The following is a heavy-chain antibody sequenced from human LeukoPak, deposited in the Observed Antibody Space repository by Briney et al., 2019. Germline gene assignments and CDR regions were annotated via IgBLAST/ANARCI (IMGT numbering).Heavy chain of an antibody. CDR2: ISYDGSNN. D-gene: IGHD6-19*01. Sequence: GRSLRLSCAASGFTFSSYGMHWVRQAPGKGLEWVAVISYDGSNNYYADSVKGRFTISRDNAKNSLYLQMNSLRAEDTAVYYCARGGIAVIDWGQGTLVTVSS. CDR1: GFTFSSYG. V-gene: IGHV3-30*03. CDR3: ARGGIAVID. J-gene: IGHJ4*02.